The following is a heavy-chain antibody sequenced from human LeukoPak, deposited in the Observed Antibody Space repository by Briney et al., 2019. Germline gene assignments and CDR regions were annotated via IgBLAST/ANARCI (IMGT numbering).Heavy chain of an antibody. CDR1: GGSFSGYY. CDR2: INHSGST. V-gene: IGHV4-34*01. D-gene: IGHD3-9*01. J-gene: IGHJ4*02. Sequence: PSETLSLTCAVYGGSFSGYYWSWIRQPPGKGLEWIGEINHSGSTNYNPSLKSRVTISVDTSKNQFSLKLSSVTAADTAVYYCARAKLRYFDWLPHLDYWGQGTLVTVSS. CDR3: ARAKLRYFDWLPHLDY.